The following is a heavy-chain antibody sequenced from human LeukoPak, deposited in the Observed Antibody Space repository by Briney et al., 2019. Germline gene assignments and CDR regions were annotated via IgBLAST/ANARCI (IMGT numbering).Heavy chain of an antibody. CDR1: GFTFSGSA. J-gene: IGHJ4*02. D-gene: IGHD1-26*01. CDR2: IRSKANSYAT. V-gene: IGHV3-73*01. Sequence: GGSLRLCCAASGFTFSGSAMHWVRQASGKGLEWVGRIRSKANSYATAYAASVKGRFTISRDDSKNTAYLQMNSLKTEDTAVYYCTRSPYSGSPDYWGQGTLVTVSS. CDR3: TRSPYSGSPDY.